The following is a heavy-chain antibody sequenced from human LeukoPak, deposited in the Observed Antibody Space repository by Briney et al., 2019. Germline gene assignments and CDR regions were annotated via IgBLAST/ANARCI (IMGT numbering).Heavy chain of an antibody. Sequence: SETLSLTCTVSGDSISSSVYYWAWIRQPPGKGLEWIANIYYSGSTYFNPSLKSRVTISKDTSKNQFSLKLTSVTAADTAVYYCARLVPPGWFDPWGQGTLVTVSS. J-gene: IGHJ5*02. CDR2: IYYSGST. CDR3: ARLVPPGWFDP. V-gene: IGHV4-39*01. CDR1: GDSISSSVYY.